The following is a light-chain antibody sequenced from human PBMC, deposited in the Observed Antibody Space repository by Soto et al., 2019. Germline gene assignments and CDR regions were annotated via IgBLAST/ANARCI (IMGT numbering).Light chain of an antibody. Sequence: DIQMTQSPSSLSAAVGDRVTIACLASQDISNYLAWYLQKPGRAPKLLISAASTLQSGVPSRFSGSGSGTEFTITISSLQPEDVATYYCQKYDSASAWTCGEGTKVEIK. CDR1: QDISNY. CDR3: QKYDSASAWT. CDR2: AAS. J-gene: IGKJ1*01. V-gene: IGKV1-27*01.